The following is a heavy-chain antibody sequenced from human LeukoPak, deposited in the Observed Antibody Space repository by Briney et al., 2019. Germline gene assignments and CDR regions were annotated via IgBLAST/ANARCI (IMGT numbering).Heavy chain of an antibody. Sequence: GRSLSLACAASGFTFSRYETESVSLAPRKGRESLSLVTGVGTIIYFAESVKGRFTISRDNAKNSVYMQMNSLRVEDTAIYYCVRDSLRPSPQSGSSGYYSLDYWGQGTLVTVSS. D-gene: IGHD3-22*01. J-gene: IGHJ4*02. CDR3: VRDSLRPSPQSGSSGYYSLDY. CDR2: VTGVGTII. CDR1: GFTFSRYE. V-gene: IGHV3-48*03.